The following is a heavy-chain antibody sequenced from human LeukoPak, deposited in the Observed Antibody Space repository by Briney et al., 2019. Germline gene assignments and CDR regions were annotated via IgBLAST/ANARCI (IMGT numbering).Heavy chain of an antibody. D-gene: IGHD3-22*01. J-gene: IGHJ4*02. V-gene: IGHV3-21*01. CDR1: GFTFSTYS. CDR3: ARDPPYSDSSGYYYDY. CDR2: ISGSSIYI. Sequence: GSLRLSCAASGFTFSTYSMNWVRQAPGKGLEWVSSISGSSIYIYYADSVKGRFTISGDNAKNSLYLQMNSLRAEDTAVYYCARDPPYSDSSGYYYDYWGQGTLVTVSS.